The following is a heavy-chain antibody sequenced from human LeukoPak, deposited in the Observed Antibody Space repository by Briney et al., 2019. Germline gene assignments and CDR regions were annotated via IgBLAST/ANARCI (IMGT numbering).Heavy chain of an antibody. D-gene: IGHD1-14*01. J-gene: IGHJ4*02. V-gene: IGHV3-23*01. CDR1: GFTFGSYA. CDR2: IASSGAYT. CDR3: ASMFSSMGYNDASHVTYFDS. Sequence: GGSLRLSCATSGFTFGSYAMTWVRQAPGKGLEWVSSIASSGAYTYYADSVKGRFTISRDNSKNTLFLQMNSLRVDDSAMYSCASMFSSMGYNDASHVTYFDSWGQGVLVTVSS.